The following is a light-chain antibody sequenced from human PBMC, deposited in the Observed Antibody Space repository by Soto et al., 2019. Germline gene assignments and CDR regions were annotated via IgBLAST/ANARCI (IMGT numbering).Light chain of an antibody. CDR3: QSYDTRLSGYV. CDR1: SSNIGAGYD. Sequence: QSVLTHSPSVSGAPGHRVTLSCTGSSSNIGAGYDVHWYQQLPGAAPKLLIYDNNNRPSGVPDRFSGSKSGASASLAITGLQAEDEADYYCQSYDTRLSGYVFGTGTKVTVL. J-gene: IGLJ1*01. CDR2: DNN. V-gene: IGLV1-40*01.